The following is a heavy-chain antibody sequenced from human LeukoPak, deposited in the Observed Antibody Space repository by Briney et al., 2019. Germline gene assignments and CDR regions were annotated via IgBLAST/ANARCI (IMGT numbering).Heavy chain of an antibody. J-gene: IGHJ4*02. V-gene: IGHV4-30-2*01. CDR1: GGAISSGDHY. CDR3: ASRITPRTIVIPDIGSPTFFDY. CDR2: MNHSGST. D-gene: IGHD2-2*01. Sequence: NPSQTLSLTRTVSGGAISSGDHYWSWIPQPPGKGLEWIGEMNHSGSTNYNPSLKSRVTMSVDTSKHQFSLKLSSVTAADTAVYYCASRITPRTIVIPDIGSPTFFDYWGQGTLVTVSS.